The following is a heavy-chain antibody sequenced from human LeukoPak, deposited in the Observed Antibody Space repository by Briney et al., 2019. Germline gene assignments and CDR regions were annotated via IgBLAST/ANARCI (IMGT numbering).Heavy chain of an antibody. J-gene: IGHJ4*02. CDR1: GFTVSSNY. V-gene: IGHV3-66*01. D-gene: IGHD1-26*01. CDR2: IYSGGST. Sequence: GGSLRLSCAASGFTVSSNYMSWVRQAPGQGLEWVSVIYSGGSTYYADSVKGRFTISRDNSKNTLYLQMNSLRAEDTAVYYCARYSGSYYFFDYWGQGTLVTVSS. CDR3: ARYSGSYYFFDY.